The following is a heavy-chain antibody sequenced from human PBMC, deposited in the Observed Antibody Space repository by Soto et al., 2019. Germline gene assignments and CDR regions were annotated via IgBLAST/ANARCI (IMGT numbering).Heavy chain of an antibody. CDR2: IYYSGST. J-gene: IGHJ4*02. V-gene: IGHV4-39*01. Sequence: QLQLQESGPGLVKPSETLSLTCTVSGGSISSSSYYWGWIRQPPGKGLEWIGSIYYSGSTYYNPSLKGRVTISVDTSKNQFSLKLSSVTAADTAVYYCATWYSSSWYGGYFDYWGQGTLVTVSS. D-gene: IGHD6-13*01. CDR1: GGSISSSSYY. CDR3: ATWYSSSWYGGYFDY.